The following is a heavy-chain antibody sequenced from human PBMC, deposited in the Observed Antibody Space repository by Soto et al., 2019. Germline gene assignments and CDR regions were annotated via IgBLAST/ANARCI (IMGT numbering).Heavy chain of an antibody. CDR2: INPSGGTT. J-gene: IGHJ6*02. Sequence: GASVKVSCKASGYTFTNYYIYWVRQAPGQGLEWMGIINPSGGTTGYTPKFQGRLTMTRETSTNTVYMELSSLTSEDTAVYYCAGDLHGGVGEGTYNCYYGMDVWGQGTTVTVSS. CDR1: GYTFTNYY. CDR3: AGDLHGGVGEGTYNCYYGMDV. V-gene: IGHV1-46*01. D-gene: IGHD1-20*01.